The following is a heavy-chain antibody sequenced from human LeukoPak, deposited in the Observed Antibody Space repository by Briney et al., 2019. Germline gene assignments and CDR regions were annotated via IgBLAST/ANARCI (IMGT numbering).Heavy chain of an antibody. V-gene: IGHV4-39*07. CDR2: IYYTGTT. D-gene: IGHD3-22*01. CDR3: ARGDTSGSNWLDP. J-gene: IGHJ5*02. Sequence: PSETLSLTCTVSGGSISNTNYYWAWIRQPPGRGLEWIGSIYYTGTTFDNPSLKSRVTLSVDTSKNQFSLRLTSVTAADTAVYYCARGDTSGSNWLDPWGQGTLVTVSS. CDR1: GGSISNTNYY.